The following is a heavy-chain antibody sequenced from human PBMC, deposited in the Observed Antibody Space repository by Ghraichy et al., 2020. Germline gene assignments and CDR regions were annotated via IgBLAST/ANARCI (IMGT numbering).Heavy chain of an antibody. Sequence: GGSLRLSCAASGFTFSSYGMNWVRQAPGKGLEWLSGISGSGANTYYADSVKGRFTISRDNSKNTLFLQMSSLRTEDTAVYYCANARTSGSGTYYAHYFFGLEVWRQGPPVTGSS. V-gene: IGHV3-23*01. CDR3: ANARTSGSGTYYAHYFFGLEV. CDR2: ISGSGANT. CDR1: GFTFSSYG. J-gene: IGHJ6*02. D-gene: IGHD1-26*01.